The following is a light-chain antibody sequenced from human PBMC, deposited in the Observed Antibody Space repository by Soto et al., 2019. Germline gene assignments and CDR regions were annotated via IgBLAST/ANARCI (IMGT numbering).Light chain of an antibody. Sequence: QSVLTQPASVSGSPGQSITISCTGSSSDVGAYNYVSWYQQYPGKAPKLMIYDVSNRPSGVSSRFSGSKSGNTASLTISGLQAEDEADYYCSSYTTNKVVFGGGTEVTVL. CDR1: SSDVGAYNY. V-gene: IGLV2-14*01. J-gene: IGLJ2*01. CDR2: DVS. CDR3: SSYTTNKVV.